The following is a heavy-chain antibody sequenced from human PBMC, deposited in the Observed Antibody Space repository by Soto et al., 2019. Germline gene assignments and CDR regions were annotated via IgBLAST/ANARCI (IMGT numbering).Heavy chain of an antibody. D-gene: IGHD1-26*01. Sequence: GGSLRLSCTAAGFTLGDYGMSWVRKAPGKGLEWVGFIRSKAYGGTTEYAASVKGRFTISRDDSKSIAYLQMNSLKTEDTAVYYCTRMYSGSYSGWFDPWGQGTLVTVS. CDR3: TRMYSGSYSGWFDP. V-gene: IGHV3-49*04. J-gene: IGHJ5*02. CDR1: GFTLGDYG. CDR2: IRSKAYGGTT.